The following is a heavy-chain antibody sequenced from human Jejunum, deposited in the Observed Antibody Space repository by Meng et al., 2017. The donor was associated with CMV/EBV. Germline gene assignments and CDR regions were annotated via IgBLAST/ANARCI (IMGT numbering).Heavy chain of an antibody. CDR2: VYYSGST. V-gene: IGHV4-31*02. Sequence: NGDSYWTLIRQYPGEGLEWIGYVYYSGSTYYTPSLKSRVAMSVDTSKNQFSLTLNYVTAADTAVYYCARRGSVIIASGAPAFYFDLWGQGTLVTVSS. D-gene: IGHD3-10*01. CDR1: NGDSY. J-gene: IGHJ4*02. CDR3: ARRGSVIIASGAPAFYFDL.